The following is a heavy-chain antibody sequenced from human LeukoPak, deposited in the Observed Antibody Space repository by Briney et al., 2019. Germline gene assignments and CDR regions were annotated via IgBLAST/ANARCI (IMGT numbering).Heavy chain of an antibody. D-gene: IGHD6-13*01. J-gene: IGHJ4*02. CDR3: AKLKGSSWPGAFDY. Sequence: GGSLRLSCVASGFTFSSYGMHWVRQAPGKGLEWVSFIRYDGSNKYYADSVKGRFTISRDNSKNTLYLQMNSLRAEDTAVYYCAKLKGSSWPGAFDYWGQGTLVTVSS. V-gene: IGHV3-30*02. CDR2: IRYDGSNK. CDR1: GFTFSSYG.